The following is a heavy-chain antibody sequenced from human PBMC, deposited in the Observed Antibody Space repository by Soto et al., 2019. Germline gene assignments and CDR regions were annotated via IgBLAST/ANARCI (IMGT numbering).Heavy chain of an antibody. CDR2: ISASNGNT. J-gene: IGHJ5*02. D-gene: IGHD2-15*01. Sequence: ASVKVSCKASGYTFTSHGITRVRQAPGQGLEWMGWISASNGNTNYAQKLQGRVTMTTDTSTSTVYMELSSLRSDDTAVYYCARVVVAATNWFDPWGQGTLVTVSS. CDR1: GYTFTSHG. CDR3: ARVVVAATNWFDP. V-gene: IGHV1-18*04.